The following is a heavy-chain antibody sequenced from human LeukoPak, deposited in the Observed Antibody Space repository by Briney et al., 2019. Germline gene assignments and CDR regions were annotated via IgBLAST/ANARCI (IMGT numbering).Heavy chain of an antibody. CDR3: ARNYGSGPNPGDY. CDR1: GFTFSPFG. Sequence: GGSLRLSCAASGFTFSPFGMHWVRQAPGKGLEWVALIRSDTNNKYYVDSAKGRFTISRDNSKNTLYLQMNSLRTEDTAVYYCARNYGSGPNPGDYWGQGTLVTVSS. J-gene: IGHJ4*02. V-gene: IGHV3-30*02. D-gene: IGHD3-10*01. CDR2: IRSDTNNK.